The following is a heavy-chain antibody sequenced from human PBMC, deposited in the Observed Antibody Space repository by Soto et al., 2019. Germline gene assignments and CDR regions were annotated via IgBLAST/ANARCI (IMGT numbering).Heavy chain of an antibody. Sequence: EVQLLESGGGLVQPGGSLRLSCAASGFTFSSFALNWVRQAPGKGLEWVSAISGKGDGTDYADSVKGRFTISRDNSKNTLYLQMNSLRAEDTAVYYCAGPGYSSQDYWGQGALVTVSS. CDR2: ISGKGDGT. V-gene: IGHV3-23*01. CDR1: GFTFSSFA. D-gene: IGHD5-18*01. J-gene: IGHJ4*02. CDR3: AGPGYSSQDY.